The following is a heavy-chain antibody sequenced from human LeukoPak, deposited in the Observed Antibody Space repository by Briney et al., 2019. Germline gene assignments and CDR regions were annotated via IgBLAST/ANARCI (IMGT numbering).Heavy chain of an antibody. Sequence: GGSLRLSCAASGFNFDDYAMHWVRQTPGKGLEWVSGISWNSDNIGYADSVQGRFTISRDNSKNTLYLQMNGLRGDDTAVYYCVKDLPVLHSWGQGTLVTVSS. CDR2: ISWNSDNI. D-gene: IGHD3-16*01. J-gene: IGHJ4*02. CDR1: GFNFDDYA. CDR3: VKDLPVLHS. V-gene: IGHV3-9*01.